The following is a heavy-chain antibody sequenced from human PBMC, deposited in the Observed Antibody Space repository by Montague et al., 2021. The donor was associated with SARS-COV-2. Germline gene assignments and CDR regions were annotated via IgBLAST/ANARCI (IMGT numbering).Heavy chain of an antibody. CDR2: LLLEKKN. CDR3: ARGQVTIFAVLIMLPAAGAIDV. J-gene: IGHJ3*01. V-gene: IGHV4-34*01. D-gene: IGHD3-3*01. CDR1: GVVELRRR. Sequence: SETLSLTCTVSGVVELRRRSEEHTSELQSHEQRVCRLLLEKKNNYNPSLKNRVTISVDKSKNQISLKLTSVTAADTATYYCARGQVTIFAVLIMLPAAGAIDVWGLGTTVTVSS.